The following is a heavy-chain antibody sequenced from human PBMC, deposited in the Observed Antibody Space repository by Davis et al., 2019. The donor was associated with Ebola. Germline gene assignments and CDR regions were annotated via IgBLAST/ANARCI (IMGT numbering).Heavy chain of an antibody. CDR3: ARDRDSTMRFDY. J-gene: IGHJ4*02. V-gene: IGHV3-11*06. D-gene: IGHD3-22*01. Sequence: GESLKISCTASGFSFSYDWVHWVRQPPGKGLEWVSYISGGTTYTKYADSVKGRFTISRDNAKNSLYLQMTNLTVEDTAVYYCARDRDSTMRFDYWGQGALVTVSS. CDR1: GFSFSYDW. CDR2: ISGGTTYT.